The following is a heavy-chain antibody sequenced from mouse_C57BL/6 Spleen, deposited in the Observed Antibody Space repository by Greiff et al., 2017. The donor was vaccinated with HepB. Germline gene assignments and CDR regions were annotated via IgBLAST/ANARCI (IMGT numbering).Heavy chain of an antibody. V-gene: IGHV1-69*01. Sequence: QVQLQQPGAELVMPGASVKLSCKASGYTFTSYWMHWVKQRPGQGLEWIGEIDPSDSYTNYNQKFKGKSTLTVDKSSSTAYMQLSSLTSEDSAVYYCARKGEYYGSSQAWFAYWGQGTLVTVSA. CDR3: ARKGEYYGSSQAWFAY. CDR2: IDPSDSYT. CDR1: GYTFTSYW. J-gene: IGHJ3*01. D-gene: IGHD1-1*01.